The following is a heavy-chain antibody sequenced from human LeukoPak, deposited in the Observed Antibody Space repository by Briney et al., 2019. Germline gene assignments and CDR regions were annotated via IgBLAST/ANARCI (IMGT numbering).Heavy chain of an antibody. D-gene: IGHD3-10*01. J-gene: IGHJ6*02. V-gene: IGHV4-31*03. CDR3: ARGPLDVLIWFGAPYGMDV. CDR2: IYYSGST. Sequence: KASETLSLTCTVSGGSISSGGYYWSWIRQHPGKGLEWIGYIYYSGSTYYNPSLKSRVIISVDTSKNQFSLKLSSVTAADTAVYYCARGPLDVLIWFGAPYGMDVWGQGTTVTVSS. CDR1: GGSISSGGYY.